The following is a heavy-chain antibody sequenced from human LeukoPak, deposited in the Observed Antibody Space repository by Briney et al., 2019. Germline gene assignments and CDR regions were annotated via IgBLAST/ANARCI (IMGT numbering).Heavy chain of an antibody. V-gene: IGHV4-31*03. CDR2: IYYSGST. D-gene: IGHD3-22*01. J-gene: IGHJ5*02. CDR3: ARVLPESKWFPSTSWFDP. Sequence: SQTLSLTCTVSGGSISSGGYYWSWIRQHPGTGLEWIGYIYYSGSTYYNPSLKSRVTISVDTSKNQFSLKLSSVTAADTAVYYCARVLPESKWFPSTSWFDPWGQGTLVTVSS. CDR1: GGSISSGGYY.